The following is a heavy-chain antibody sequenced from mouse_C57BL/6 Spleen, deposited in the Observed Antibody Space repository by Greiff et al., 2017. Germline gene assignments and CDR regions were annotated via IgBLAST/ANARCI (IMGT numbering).Heavy chain of an antibody. V-gene: IGHV5-6*01. CDR2: ISSGGSYT. D-gene: IGHD2-3*01. J-gene: IGHJ3*01. CDR1: GFTFSSYG. Sequence: EVHLVESGGDLVKPGGSLKLSCAASGFTFSSYGMSWVRQTPDKRLEWVATISSGGSYTYYPDSVKGRFTISRDNAKNTLYLQMSSLKSEDTAMYYCARQDGPFAYWGQGTLVTVSA. CDR3: ARQDGPFAY.